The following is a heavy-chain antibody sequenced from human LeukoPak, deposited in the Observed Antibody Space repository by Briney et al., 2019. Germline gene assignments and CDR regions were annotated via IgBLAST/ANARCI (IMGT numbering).Heavy chain of an antibody. CDR3: ARRYYDLWSGYYPAAFDI. V-gene: IGHV4-38-2*01. CDR1: GYSISSGYY. Sequence: SETLSLACAVSGYSISSGYYWGWIRQPPGKGLEWIGSIYHSGSTYYNPSLKSRVTISVDTSKNQFSLKLSSVTAADTAVYYCARRYYDLWSGYYPAAFDIWGQGTMVTVSS. D-gene: IGHD3-3*01. CDR2: IYHSGST. J-gene: IGHJ3*02.